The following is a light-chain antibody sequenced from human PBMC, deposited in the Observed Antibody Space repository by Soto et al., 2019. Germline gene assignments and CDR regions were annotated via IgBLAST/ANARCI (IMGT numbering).Light chain of an antibody. V-gene: IGLV2-14*01. CDR2: EVS. Sequence: SVLTQPASVSGSPGQSITISCTGTSSDVGGYNYVSWYQQHPGKAPKLMIYEVSNRPSGVSNRISRSKSGNTPSLAISGLQAVDAADYYCSSYTSSSTLVFGTGPKGTVL. CDR3: SSYTSSSTLV. CDR1: SSDVGGYNY. J-gene: IGLJ1*01.